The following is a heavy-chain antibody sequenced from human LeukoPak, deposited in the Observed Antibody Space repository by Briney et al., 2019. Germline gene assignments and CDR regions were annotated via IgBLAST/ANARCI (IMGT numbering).Heavy chain of an antibody. J-gene: IGHJ3*02. CDR3: ARHESGTVDYGGYVCGAFDI. Sequence: PSETLSLTCTVSGGSISSSSYYWGWIRQPPGKGLEWIGSIYYSGSTYYNPSLKSRVTISVDTSKNQFSLKLSSVTAADTAVYYCARHESGTVDYGGYVCGAFDIWGQGTMVTVSS. CDR2: IYYSGST. D-gene: IGHD4-17*01. CDR1: GGSISSSSYY. V-gene: IGHV4-39*01.